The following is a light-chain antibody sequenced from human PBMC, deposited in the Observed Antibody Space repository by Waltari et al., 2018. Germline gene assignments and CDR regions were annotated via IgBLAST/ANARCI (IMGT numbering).Light chain of an antibody. CDR2: DAS. CDR1: QDIRNF. V-gene: IGKV1-27*01. J-gene: IGKJ1*01. Sequence: DIQMTQSPSSLSASVGDRVTITCRASQDIRNFLVWYQQKPGKVPELLIYDASTLQSGVPSRFSGSGSGTDFTLTINSLQPEDVATYYCQNYNTAPPTFGQGTKVEIK. CDR3: QNYNTAPPT.